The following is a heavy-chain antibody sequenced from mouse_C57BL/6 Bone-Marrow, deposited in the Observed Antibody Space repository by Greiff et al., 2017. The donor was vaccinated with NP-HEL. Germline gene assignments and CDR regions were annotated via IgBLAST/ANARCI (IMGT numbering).Heavy chain of an antibody. J-gene: IGHJ3*01. Sequence: EVQRVESGGGLVQPGGSLSLSCAASGFTFTDYYMSWVRQPPGKALEWLGFIRNTANGYTSEYSASVKGRFTISRDNSQSILYLQMNALRAEDSATYYCARSWFAYWGQGTLVTVSA. V-gene: IGHV7-3*01. CDR3: ARSWFAY. CDR2: IRNTANGYTS. CDR1: GFTFTDYY.